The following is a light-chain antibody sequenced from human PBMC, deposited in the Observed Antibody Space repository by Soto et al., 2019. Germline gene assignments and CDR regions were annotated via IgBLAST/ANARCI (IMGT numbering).Light chain of an antibody. CDR1: QGISSY. CDR3: QQYNSYPIT. Sequence: DIQLSQSPSFLSASEGDRVTITCRASQGISSYLAWYQQKPGKAPKLLIYDASSLESGVPSRFSGSGSGTEFTLTISSLQPDDFATYYCQQYNSYPITFGQGTRLEIK. CDR2: DAS. V-gene: IGKV1-9*01. J-gene: IGKJ5*01.